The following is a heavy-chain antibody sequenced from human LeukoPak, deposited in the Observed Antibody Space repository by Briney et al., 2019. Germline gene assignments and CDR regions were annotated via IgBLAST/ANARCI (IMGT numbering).Heavy chain of an antibody. CDR1: GGSISSSSYY. CDR2: IYYSGST. J-gene: IGHJ5*02. CDR3: ASILTTFDFWSGANWFDP. V-gene: IGHV4-39*01. D-gene: IGHD3-3*01. Sequence: KPSETLSLTCTVSGGSISSSSYYWGWIRQPPGKGLEWIGSIYYSGSTYYNPSLKSRVTMSVDTSKNQFSLKLSSVTAADTAVYYCASILTTFDFWSGANWFDPWGQGTLVTVSS.